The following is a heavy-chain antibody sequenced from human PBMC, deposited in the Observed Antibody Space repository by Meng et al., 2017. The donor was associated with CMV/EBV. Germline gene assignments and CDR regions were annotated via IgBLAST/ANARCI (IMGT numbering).Heavy chain of an antibody. Sequence: GGSLRLSCAASGFTFSDYYMSWIRQAPGEGLEWVSYISSSGSTIYYADSVKGRFTISRDNAKNSLYLQMNSLRAEDTAVYYCARDRRYCSSTSCYPPYYYYYGMDVWGQGTTVTVSS. D-gene: IGHD2-2*01. CDR2: ISSSGSTI. CDR3: ARDRRYCSSTSCYPPYYYYYGMDV. CDR1: GFTFSDYY. V-gene: IGHV3-11*01. J-gene: IGHJ6*02.